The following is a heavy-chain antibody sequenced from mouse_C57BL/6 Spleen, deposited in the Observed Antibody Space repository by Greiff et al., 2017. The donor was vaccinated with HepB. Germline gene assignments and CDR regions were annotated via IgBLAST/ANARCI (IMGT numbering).Heavy chain of an antibody. J-gene: IGHJ1*03. V-gene: IGHV1-69*01. CDR2: IDPSDSYT. CDR1: GYTFTSYW. CDR3: ARWDTTVVDWYFDV. D-gene: IGHD1-1*01. Sequence: VQLQQSGAELVMPGASVKLSCKASGYTFTSYWMHWVKQRPGQGLEWIGEIDPSDSYTNYNQKFKGKSTLTVNKSSSTAYMQLSSLTSEDSAVYYCARWDTTVVDWYFDVWGTGTTVTVSS.